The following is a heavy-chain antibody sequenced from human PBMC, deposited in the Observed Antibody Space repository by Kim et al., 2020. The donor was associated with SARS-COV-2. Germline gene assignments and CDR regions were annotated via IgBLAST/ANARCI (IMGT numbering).Heavy chain of an antibody. J-gene: IGHJ4*02. Sequence: SETLSLTCTVSGGSISSYYWSWIRQPPGKGLEWIGYIYYSGSTNYNPSLKSRVTISVDTSKNQFSLKLSSVTAADTAVYYCARDLGSGSYYNFHFDYWGQGTLVTVSS. CDR3: ARDLGSGSYYNFHFDY. V-gene: IGHV4-59*01. CDR1: GGSISSYY. D-gene: IGHD3-10*01. CDR2: IYYSGST.